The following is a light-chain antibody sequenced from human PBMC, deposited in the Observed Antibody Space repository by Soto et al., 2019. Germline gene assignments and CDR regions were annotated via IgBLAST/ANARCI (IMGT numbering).Light chain of an antibody. CDR1: QGVGRF. Sequence: EIVLTQSPATLSLSPGERAALSCRASQGVGRFLALCQQKPCQAPRLLIYDASNRAPGIPDRFSGSGSGTDSTLVISNLETEAFPVYYCQKRRSWPLTFGGGTKVEIK. CDR3: QKRRSWPLT. CDR2: DAS. J-gene: IGKJ4*01. V-gene: IGKV3-11*01.